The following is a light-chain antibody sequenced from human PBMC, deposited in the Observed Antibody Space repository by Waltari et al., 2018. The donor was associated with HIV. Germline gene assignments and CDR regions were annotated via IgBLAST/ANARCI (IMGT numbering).Light chain of an antibody. V-gene: IGLV1-40*01. Sequence: QSVLTQPPPVSWAPGQRVTGPCTGSASNIAAGYDVHVYQQLPGTAPKLFIYGNNNRPSGVPDRFSVSKSGASASLAITGLQGEDEGDYYCQTYDTDLKTYVFGSGTKVTVL. CDR1: ASNIAAGYD. CDR3: QTYDTDLKTYV. CDR2: GNN. J-gene: IGLJ1*01.